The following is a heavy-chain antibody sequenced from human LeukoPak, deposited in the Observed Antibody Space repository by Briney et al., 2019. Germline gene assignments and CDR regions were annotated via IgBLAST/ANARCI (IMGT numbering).Heavy chain of an antibody. CDR1: GFTFSSYA. V-gene: IGHV3-23*01. Sequence: TGGSLRLSCAASGFTFSSYAMNWVRQAPGKGLEWVSSLSGSGDYTYYADYVKGRFTISRDNSKNTLYLQMNSLGAEDTAVYYCAKTTGYYSSSPLDYWGQGTLDTVSS. J-gene: IGHJ4*02. CDR3: AKTTGYYSSSPLDY. CDR2: LSGSGDYT. D-gene: IGHD3-9*01.